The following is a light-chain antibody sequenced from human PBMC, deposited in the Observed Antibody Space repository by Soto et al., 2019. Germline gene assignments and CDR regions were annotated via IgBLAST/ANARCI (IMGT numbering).Light chain of an antibody. V-gene: IGKV3-15*01. CDR2: GAS. Sequence: EIVMTQSPATLSVSPGERATLSCRASESVSTTLAWYQQKPGQAPRLLFYGASTRATGIPARFSGSGSGTDFTLTISSLEPEDFAVYYCQQRSNWPSITFGQGTRLEIK. J-gene: IGKJ5*01. CDR3: QQRSNWPSIT. CDR1: ESVSTT.